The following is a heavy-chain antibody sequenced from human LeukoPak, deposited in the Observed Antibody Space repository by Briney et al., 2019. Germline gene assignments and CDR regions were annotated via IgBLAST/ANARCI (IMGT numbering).Heavy chain of an antibody. CDR3: ARRAGAYSHPYDY. CDR1: GFTFSSYW. Sequence: GGSLRLSCAASGFTFSSYWMHWVRQAPGKGLVWVSRINSDGSSTYYADSVKGRFTISRDNSKNTLYLQMNSLRADDTAVYYCARRAGAYSHPYDYWGQGTLVTVSS. D-gene: IGHD4/OR15-4a*01. CDR2: INSDGSST. J-gene: IGHJ4*02. V-gene: IGHV3-74*01.